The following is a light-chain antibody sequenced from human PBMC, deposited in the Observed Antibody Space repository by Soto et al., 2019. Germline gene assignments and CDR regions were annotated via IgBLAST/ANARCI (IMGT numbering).Light chain of an antibody. V-gene: IGKV1-5*01. J-gene: IGKJ1*01. CDR3: QQYNTYSWT. CDR1: QSIGIY. Sequence: DIQMTQSPSTLSASVGDRVTITCRASQSIGIYLAWYQQRPGKTPKLLIYAASSLQSGVPSRFSGSGSGTEFALTISSLQPDDFATYYCQQYNTYSWTFGPGTKVDIK. CDR2: AAS.